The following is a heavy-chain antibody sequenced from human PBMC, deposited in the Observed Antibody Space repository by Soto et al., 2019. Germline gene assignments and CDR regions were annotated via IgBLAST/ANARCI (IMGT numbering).Heavy chain of an antibody. J-gene: IGHJ4*02. CDR3: ARERYSSSYIAY. CDR2: INHSGST. CDR1: GGSLIAYY. D-gene: IGHD6-6*01. Sequence: SETLSLTCTVSGGSLIAYYWSWIRQPTGKGLEWIGEINHSGSTNYNPSLKSRVTISVDTSKNQFSLKLSSVTAADTAVYYCARERYSSSYIAYWGQGTLVTVSS. V-gene: IGHV4-34*01.